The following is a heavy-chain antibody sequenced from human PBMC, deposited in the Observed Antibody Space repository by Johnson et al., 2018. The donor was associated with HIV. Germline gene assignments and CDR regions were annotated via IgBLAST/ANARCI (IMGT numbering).Heavy chain of an antibody. V-gene: IGHV3-13*01. Sequence: VQLVESGGGVVRPGGSLRLSCAASGFTFSNYDFHWVRQATGKGLEWVSAINTAGDTFYPGSVKGRFTISRDNAKNSFYLQMNSLTVGDTALYYCARDPGGMDGSFDLWGQGTMVTVSS. CDR2: INTAGDT. J-gene: IGHJ3*01. D-gene: IGHD3-16*01. CDR3: ARDPGGMDGSFDL. CDR1: GFTFSNYD.